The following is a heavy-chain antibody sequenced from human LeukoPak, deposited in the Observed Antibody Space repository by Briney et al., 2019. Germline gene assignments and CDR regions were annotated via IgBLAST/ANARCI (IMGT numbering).Heavy chain of an antibody. CDR2: IIPIFGTA. CDR1: GYTFTSYY. D-gene: IGHD4-17*01. V-gene: IGHV1-69*13. Sequence: SVKVSCKASGYTFTSYYMHWVRQAPGQGLEWMGGIIPIFGTANYAQKFQGRVTITADESTSTAYMELSSLRSEDTAVYYCARGPPTVTPYYFDYWGQGTLVTVSS. CDR3: ARGPPTVTPYYFDY. J-gene: IGHJ4*02.